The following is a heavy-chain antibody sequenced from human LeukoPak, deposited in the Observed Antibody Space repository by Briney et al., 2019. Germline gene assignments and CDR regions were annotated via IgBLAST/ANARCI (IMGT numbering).Heavy chain of an antibody. CDR3: ARVVVVPAATRRDDAFDI. V-gene: IGHV1-69*05. Sequence: SVKVSCKASGGTFSSYAISWVRQAPGQGLEWMGGIIPIFGTANYAQKFQGRVTITTDESTSTAYMELSSLRSEDTAVYYCARVVVVPAATRRDDAFDIWGQGTMVTVSS. J-gene: IGHJ3*02. D-gene: IGHD2-2*01. CDR1: GGTFSSYA. CDR2: IIPIFGTA.